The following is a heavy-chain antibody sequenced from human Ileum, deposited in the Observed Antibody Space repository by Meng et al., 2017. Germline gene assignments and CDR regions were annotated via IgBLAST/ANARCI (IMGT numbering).Heavy chain of an antibody. J-gene: IGHJ4*02. V-gene: IGHV3-49*03. CDR2: IRSEGFGGTA. CDR3: TRNFGDYRPIDF. Sequence: GESLKISCTASGFTFSDYGVSWFRQAPGKGLEWVGFIRSEGFGGTAEYAASVEGRFTISRDDSKSIAYLQMNSLKTEDTAVYYCTRNFGDYRPIDFRGQGTLVTVSS. CDR1: GFTFSDYG. D-gene: IGHD4-17*01.